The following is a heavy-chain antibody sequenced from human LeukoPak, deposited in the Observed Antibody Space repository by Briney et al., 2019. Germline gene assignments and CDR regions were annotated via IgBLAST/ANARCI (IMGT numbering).Heavy chain of an antibody. CDR3: AKDQYCSSTSCYGTDAFDI. J-gene: IGHJ3*02. D-gene: IGHD2-2*01. CDR2: ISGSGGST. V-gene: IGHV3-23*01. Sequence: GGSLRLSCAASGFTFSIYAMSSVRQAPGKGLEWVSAISGSGGSTYYADSVKGRFTISRDNSQNTLYLQMNSLRAEDTTVYYCAKDQYCSSTSCYGTDAFDIWGQGTMVTVSS. CDR1: GFTFSIYA.